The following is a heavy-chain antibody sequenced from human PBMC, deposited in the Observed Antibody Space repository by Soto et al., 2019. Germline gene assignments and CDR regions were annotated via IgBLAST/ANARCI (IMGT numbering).Heavy chain of an antibody. V-gene: IGHV4-34*01. D-gene: IGHD3-10*01. CDR3: ATSLWFGTQVEL. J-gene: IGHJ5*02. CDR1: GGYFNDNY. CDR2: ISRSGTT. Sequence: QVQLQQWGAGLLKPSETLSLSCAVYGGYFNDNYYTWFRQPPGKGLEWIGEISRSGTTKYIPSLMSRASISVDTSKTQVSLKVTSVTAEDTAVYYCATSLWFGTQVELWGQGALVTVSS.